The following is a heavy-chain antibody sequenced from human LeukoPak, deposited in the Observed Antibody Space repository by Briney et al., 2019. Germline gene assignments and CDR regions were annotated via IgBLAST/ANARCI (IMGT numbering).Heavy chain of an antibody. CDR3: ASWFGGYSGGYDP. CDR1: GFTFSTYA. V-gene: IGHV3-30*04. Sequence: GGSLRLSCAASGFTFSTYAMHWVRQAPGKGLEWVAVISYDGSSKYYADSVKGRFTISRDNSKNTLYLQMNSLRAEDTAVYYCASWFGGYSGGYDPWGQGTLVTVSS. J-gene: IGHJ5*02. CDR2: ISYDGSSK. D-gene: IGHD6-19*01.